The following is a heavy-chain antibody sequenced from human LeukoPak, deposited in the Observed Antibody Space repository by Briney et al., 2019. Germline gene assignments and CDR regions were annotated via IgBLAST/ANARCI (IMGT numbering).Heavy chain of an antibody. J-gene: IGHJ4*02. CDR3: ARVKQWLPTFFDY. CDR2: IYYSGST. D-gene: IGHD6-19*01. CDR1: GGSISSSSYY. Sequence: SETLSLTCTVSGGSISSSSYYWGWIRQPPGKGLEWIGSIYYSGSTYYNPSLKSRVTISVDTSKNQFSLKLTSVTAADTAVYYCARVKQWLPTFFDYWGQGTLVTVSS. V-gene: IGHV4-39*01.